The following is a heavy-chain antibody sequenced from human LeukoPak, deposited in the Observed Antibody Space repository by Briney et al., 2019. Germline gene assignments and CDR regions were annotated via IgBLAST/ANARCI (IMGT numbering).Heavy chain of an antibody. V-gene: IGHV3-66*02. D-gene: IGHD2-2*01. CDR1: GFTFSTYG. J-gene: IGHJ1*01. CDR2: ISSGGST. CDR3: ARLRACGSTSCQTYTEYFQH. Sequence: PGGSLRLSCAVSGFTFSTYGMHWVRQAPGKGLECVSLISSGGSTYYADSVKGRLSISRDNSKNTLYLQMSSLRLEDTAVYYCARLRACGSTSCQTYTEYFQHWGQGTLVTVYS.